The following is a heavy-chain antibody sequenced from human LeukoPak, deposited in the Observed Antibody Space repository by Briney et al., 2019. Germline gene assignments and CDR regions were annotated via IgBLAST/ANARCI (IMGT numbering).Heavy chain of an antibody. V-gene: IGHV3-23*01. CDR2: ISDSGGST. Sequence: LTLTCTFSGFSLSTSGMCVSWVRQAPGKGLEWVSTISDSGGSTYYADSVKGRFTISRDNSKNTLYLQMNSLRAEDTAVYCCAKRPSSGYYYIDYWGQGTQVTVSS. CDR3: AKRPSSGYYYIDY. J-gene: IGHJ4*02. D-gene: IGHD3-22*01. CDR1: GFSLSTSG.